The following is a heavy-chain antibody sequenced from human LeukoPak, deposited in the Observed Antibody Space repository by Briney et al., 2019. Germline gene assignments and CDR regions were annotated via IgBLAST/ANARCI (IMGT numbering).Heavy chain of an antibody. D-gene: IGHD4-23*01. V-gene: IGHV3-21*01. CDR1: GFTFSSYS. CDR2: ISSSSSYI. Sequence: PGGSLRLSCAASGFTFSSYSMNWVRQAPGKGLEWVSSISSSSSYIYYADSVKGRFTISRDNAKNSLYLQMNSPRAEDTAVYYCARDDDYGGNNFDYWGQGTLVTVSS. CDR3: ARDDDYGGNNFDY. J-gene: IGHJ4*02.